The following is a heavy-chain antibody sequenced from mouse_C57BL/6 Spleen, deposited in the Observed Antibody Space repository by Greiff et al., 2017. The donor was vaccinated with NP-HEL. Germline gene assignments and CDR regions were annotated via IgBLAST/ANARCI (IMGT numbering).Heavy chain of an antibody. Sequence: QVQLQQSDAELVKPGASVKISCKASGYTFTDHTIHWMKQRPEQGLEWIGYINPRDGSTKYNEKFKGKATLTVDKSSSTAYMQLNSLTSEDSAVYFCAGLNCDNSYNYFAYWGQGTTLTVSS. CDR3: AGLNCDNSYNYFAY. D-gene: IGHD1-1*01. CDR2: INPRDGST. CDR1: GYTFTDHT. V-gene: IGHV1-78*01. J-gene: IGHJ2*01.